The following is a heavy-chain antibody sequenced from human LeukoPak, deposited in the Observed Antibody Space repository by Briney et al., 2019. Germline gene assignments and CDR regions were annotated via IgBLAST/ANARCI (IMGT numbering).Heavy chain of an antibody. CDR2: ILYSGTT. CDR1: SGFFSRNGYY. Sequence: SETLSLTCTVSSGFFSRNGYYWGWIRLPPGKGLEWIRSILYSGTTYNNPSLKSRVTMSVDTSKNQFSLRLNSVTAADTAVYYCARHVGGGYWYFDYWGRGTQVTVSS. D-gene: IGHD2-15*01. J-gene: IGHJ2*01. CDR3: ARHVGGGYWYFDY. V-gene: IGHV4-39*01.